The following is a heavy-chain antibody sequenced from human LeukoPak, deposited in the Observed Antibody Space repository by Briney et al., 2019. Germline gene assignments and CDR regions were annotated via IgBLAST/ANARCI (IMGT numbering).Heavy chain of an antibody. CDR3: AKDVSDYYDSSGTKEGY. Sequence: PGGSLRLSCAASGFTFSSYAMSWVRQAPGKGLEWVSAISGSGGSTYYADSVKGRFTISRDNSKNTLYLQMNSLRAEDTAVYYCAKDVSDYYDSSGTKEGYWGQGTLVTVSS. D-gene: IGHD3-22*01. CDR2: ISGSGGST. J-gene: IGHJ4*02. CDR1: GFTFSSYA. V-gene: IGHV3-23*01.